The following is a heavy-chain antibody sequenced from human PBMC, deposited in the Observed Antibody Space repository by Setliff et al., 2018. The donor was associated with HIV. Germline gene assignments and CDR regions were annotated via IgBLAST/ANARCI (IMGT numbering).Heavy chain of an antibody. CDR2: ISFSTGSI. J-gene: IGHJ6*03. CDR1: GFTFSGDS. V-gene: IGHV3-48*01. Sequence: PGGSLRLSCAASGFTFSGDSVNWVRQAPGKGLEWISYISFSTGSIYYADSVKGRFTISSDTAKNALYLQMNSLRAEDTAVYYCARDGSGRGSGWYNDYYYMDVWGKGTTVTVSS. CDR3: ARDGSGRGSGWYNDYYYMDV. D-gene: IGHD6-19*01.